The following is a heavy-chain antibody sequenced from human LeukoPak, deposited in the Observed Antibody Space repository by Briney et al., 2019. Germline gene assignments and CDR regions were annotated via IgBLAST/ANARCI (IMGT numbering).Heavy chain of an antibody. V-gene: IGHV4-31*03. J-gene: IGHJ2*01. CDR2: IYYSGST. D-gene: IGHD4-17*01. Sequence: SETLPLTCTVSGGSISSGGYYWSWIRQHPGKGLEWIGYIYYSGSTYYNRSLKSRDTISVDTSKNQFSLKLSSVTAADTAVYYCARVKGNTVTTGPNWYLDLWGRGTLVTVSS. CDR3: ARVKGNTVTTGPNWYLDL. CDR1: GGSISSGGYY.